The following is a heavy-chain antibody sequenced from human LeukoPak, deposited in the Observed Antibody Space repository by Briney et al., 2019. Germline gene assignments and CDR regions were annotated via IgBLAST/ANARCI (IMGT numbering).Heavy chain of an antibody. Sequence: PGGSLRLFCAASGFTVSSNYMSWVRQAPGKGLEWVSGIVGSGVTTYYADSVKGRFTISRDNSKNTLYLHMNGLRVEDTAIYYCARDERWIQFNYWGQGTLVTVSS. CDR2: VGSGVTT. J-gene: IGHJ4*02. V-gene: IGHV3-53*01. CDR3: ARDERWIQFNY. D-gene: IGHD5-18*01. CDR1: GFTVSSNY.